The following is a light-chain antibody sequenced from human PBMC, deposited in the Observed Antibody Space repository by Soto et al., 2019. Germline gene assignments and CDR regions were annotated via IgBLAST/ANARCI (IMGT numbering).Light chain of an antibody. CDR1: SSDVGGYNY. Sequence: QSALTQPASVSGSPGQSITISCTGTSSDVGGYNYVSWYQQHPGKAPKLMIYAVTDRPSGVSSRFSGSKSANTASLTISGLQAEEEADYYCSSYTSSSTLFGTGTKVTVL. CDR2: AVT. J-gene: IGLJ1*01. CDR3: SSYTSSSTL. V-gene: IGLV2-14*01.